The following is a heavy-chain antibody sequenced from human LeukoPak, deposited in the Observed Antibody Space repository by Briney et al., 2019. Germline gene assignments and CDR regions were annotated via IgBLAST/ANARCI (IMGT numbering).Heavy chain of an antibody. CDR1: GFTFSTYA. J-gene: IGHJ4*02. CDR3: AKDLPSFSSSSTLLDY. V-gene: IGHV3-23*01. Sequence: GGSLRLSCEASGFTFSTYAMSWVRQAPGKGLEWVSVISGSGDSAYYADSVKGRFTISRDNSKNTLYLQMNSLRAEDTAVYYCAKDLPSFSSSSTLLDYWGQGTLVTVSS. CDR2: ISGSGDSA. D-gene: IGHD6-6*01.